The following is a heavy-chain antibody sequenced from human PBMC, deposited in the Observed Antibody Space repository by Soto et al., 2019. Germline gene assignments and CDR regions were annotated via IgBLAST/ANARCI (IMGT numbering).Heavy chain of an antibody. Sequence: EVQLVESGGGLVKPGGSLRLSCAASGFTFSSYSMNWVRQAPGKGLEWVSSISSSSSYIYYADSVKGRFTISRDNAKNSLYLQMNSLRAEDTAVYYCASYLLGRGWFDPWGQGTLVTVSS. CDR2: ISSSSSYI. V-gene: IGHV3-21*01. J-gene: IGHJ5*02. D-gene: IGHD2-21*01. CDR3: ASYLLGRGWFDP. CDR1: GFTFSSYS.